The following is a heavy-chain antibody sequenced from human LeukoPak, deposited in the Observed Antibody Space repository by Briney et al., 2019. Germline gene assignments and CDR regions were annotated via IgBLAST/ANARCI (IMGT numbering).Heavy chain of an antibody. CDR1: GGSITTTNF. J-gene: IGHJ4*02. V-gene: IGHV4-4*02. Sequence: PSETLSLTCGVSGGSITTTNFWSWVRQTPGQGLEWIGEVSVSGLSDYNPSLRGRVTMSLDTSKNQFSLNLSSVTAADTAVYYCARTSGTVTPFDYWGQGTLVTVSS. CDR2: VSVSGLS. D-gene: IGHD4-17*01. CDR3: ARTSGTVTPFDY.